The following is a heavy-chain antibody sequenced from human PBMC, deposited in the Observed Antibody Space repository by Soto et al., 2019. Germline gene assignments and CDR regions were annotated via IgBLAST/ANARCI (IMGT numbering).Heavy chain of an antibody. V-gene: IGHV4-34*01. D-gene: IGHD1-20*01. CDR3: AKEPTRKITSRYHAGFTL. CDR1: GGSFSCYY. J-gene: IGHJ4*02. Sequence: SETLSLTCADSGGSFSCYYWSWIRQPPGKGLEWIGEINHSGVTNYSPSLKSRVTISVDLSTKQFSLKLTSVTAADTAFYYCAKEPTRKITSRYHAGFTLCGQGTLVTVSS. CDR2: INHSGVT.